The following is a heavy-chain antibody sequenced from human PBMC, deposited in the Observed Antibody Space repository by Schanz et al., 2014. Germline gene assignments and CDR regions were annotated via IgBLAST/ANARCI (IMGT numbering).Heavy chain of an antibody. Sequence: QVQLVESGGGVVQPGQSLRLSCAASGFTFSSYGMHWVRQAPGKGLEWVALISYDGSNKHYADSVKGRFTISRDNSKKTLYVQMNSLRAEDTAVYYCARDRPSGYALDFWGQGTLVTVSS. CDR1: GFTFSSYG. CDR3: ARDRPSGYALDF. D-gene: IGHD5-12*01. V-gene: IGHV3-30*03. CDR2: ISYDGSNK. J-gene: IGHJ4*02.